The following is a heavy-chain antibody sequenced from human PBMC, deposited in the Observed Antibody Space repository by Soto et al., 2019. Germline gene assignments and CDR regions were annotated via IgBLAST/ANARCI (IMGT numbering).Heavy chain of an antibody. CDR3: AKNYGSGSPRYYYYYMDV. V-gene: IGHV3-23*01. D-gene: IGHD3-10*01. Sequence: GGSLRLSCAASGFTFSGYAMSWVRQAPGKGLEWVSAISGSGGSTYYADSVKGRFTISRDNSKNTLYLQMNSLRAEDTAVYYCAKNYGSGSPRYYYYYMDVWGKGTTVTVSS. CDR1: GFTFSGYA. J-gene: IGHJ6*03. CDR2: ISGSGGST.